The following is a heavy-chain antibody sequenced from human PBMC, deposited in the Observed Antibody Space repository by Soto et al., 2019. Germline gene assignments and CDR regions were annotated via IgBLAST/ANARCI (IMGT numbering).Heavy chain of an antibody. D-gene: IGHD2-21*02. V-gene: IGHV4-39*01. Sequence: PSETLSLTCTVAGGSISSSSYYWGWFRQTPGKRLEWIGSIYYSGSTYYNPSLKSRVTISVDTSKNQFSLKLSSVTTADTAVYYCQRVETNYYYYGMDVWGQGTTVT. CDR2: IYYSGST. CDR3: QRVETNYYYYGMDV. J-gene: IGHJ6*02. CDR1: GGSISSSSYY.